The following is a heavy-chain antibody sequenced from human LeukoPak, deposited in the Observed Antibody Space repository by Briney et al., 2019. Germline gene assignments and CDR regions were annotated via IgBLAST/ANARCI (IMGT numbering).Heavy chain of an antibody. V-gene: IGHV4-59*08. CDR3: ARRRGWKQQLVYFDY. CDR1: GGSITSYY. D-gene: IGHD6-13*01. Sequence: PSETLSLTCPVSGGSITSYYWSWIRQPPGKGLEWIGYLFHSGTRRYNPSLKSRVTISADTTKNQIFLTLNSTTAADTAVYYCARRRGWKQQLVYFDYWGQGTLATVSS. J-gene: IGHJ4*02. CDR2: LFHSGTR.